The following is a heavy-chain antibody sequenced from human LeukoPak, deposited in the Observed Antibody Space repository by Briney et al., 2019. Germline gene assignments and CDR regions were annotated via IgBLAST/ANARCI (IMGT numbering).Heavy chain of an antibody. V-gene: IGHV1-3*01. CDR1: GYTFSDCA. J-gene: IGHJ4*02. CDR2: INAGNGDT. D-gene: IGHD6-19*01. Sequence: ASVKVSCKASGYTFSDCAMHWVRQAPGQRLEWMGWINAGNGDTKYSQKFQGRVTITWDTSASTVHMELSSLRSEDTAVYYCARNLVGKTDFDYWGQGTLVTVSS. CDR3: ARNLVGKTDFDY.